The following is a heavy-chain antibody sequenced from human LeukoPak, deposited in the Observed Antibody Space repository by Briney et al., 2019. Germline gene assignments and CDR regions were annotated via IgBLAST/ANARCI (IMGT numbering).Heavy chain of an antibody. CDR1: GFTFGDYA. Sequence: GGSLRLSCTASGFTFGDYAMSWVRQAPGKGLEGVGFIRSKAYGGTTEYAASVKGRFTISRDDSKGIAYLQMNSLKTEDTAVYYCTSLSGYSYGYADYWGQGTLVTVSS. CDR2: IRSKAYGGTT. V-gene: IGHV3-49*04. D-gene: IGHD5-18*01. CDR3: TSLSGYSYGYADY. J-gene: IGHJ4*02.